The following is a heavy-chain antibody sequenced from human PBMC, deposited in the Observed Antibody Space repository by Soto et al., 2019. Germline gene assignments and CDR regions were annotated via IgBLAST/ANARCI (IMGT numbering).Heavy chain of an antibody. CDR3: ARGLATLPVFAFDI. D-gene: IGHD1-1*01. CDR2: VYWNDDK. CDR1: GISLSTSGVG. V-gene: IGHV2-5*01. J-gene: IGHJ3*02. Sequence: SGPTLVNPTQTLTLTCTLSGISLSTSGVGLGWIRQTPGKALEWLALVYWNDDKHYSPSLKSRLTITKDTSKNQAILTMTNMDPVDTATYYCARGLATLPVFAFDIWGQGTVVTRLL.